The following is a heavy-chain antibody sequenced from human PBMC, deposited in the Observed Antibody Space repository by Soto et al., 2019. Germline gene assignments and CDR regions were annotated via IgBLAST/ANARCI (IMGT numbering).Heavy chain of an antibody. CDR2: ISSSSSTI. CDR3: TTAFEY. Sequence: GGSLRLSCAASGFTFSSYSMNWVRQAPGKGLEWVSYISSSSSTIYYADSVKGRFTISRDNAKNTLYLQMNSLRAEDTAVYYCTTAFEYWGRGTLVTVSS. CDR1: GFTFSSYS. V-gene: IGHV3-48*04. J-gene: IGHJ4*02. D-gene: IGHD1-1*01.